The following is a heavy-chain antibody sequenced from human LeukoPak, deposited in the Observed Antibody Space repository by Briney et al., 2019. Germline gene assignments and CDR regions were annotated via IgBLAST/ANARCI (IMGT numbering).Heavy chain of an antibody. V-gene: IGHV1-18*01. J-gene: IGHJ3*02. D-gene: IGHD3-22*01. CDR3: ARDYYDSSGFGAFDI. CDR2: ISAYNGNT. CDR1: GYTFTSYG. Sequence: ASVKVSCKTSGYTFTSYGISWVRQAPGHGLEWMGWISAYNGNTNYAQNLQGRVTMTTDTSTSTAYMELRSLRSDDTAVYYCARDYYDSSGFGAFDIWGQGTMVTVSS.